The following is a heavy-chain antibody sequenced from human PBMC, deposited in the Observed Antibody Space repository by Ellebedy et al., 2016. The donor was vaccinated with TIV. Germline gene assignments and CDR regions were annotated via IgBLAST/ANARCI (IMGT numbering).Heavy chain of an antibody. CDR1: GFTFSGYA. D-gene: IGHD5-18*01. Sequence: GESLKISCVASGFTFSGYAMSWVRQAPGKGLEWVSGINNGGRTTSYADSVKGRFTISSDNSKSTLDLQMSSLRAEDTAVYYCAKDRTPGDGYWVFDFWGQGTLVTVST. J-gene: IGHJ4*02. CDR2: INNGGRTT. CDR3: AKDRTPGDGYWVFDF. V-gene: IGHV3-23*01.